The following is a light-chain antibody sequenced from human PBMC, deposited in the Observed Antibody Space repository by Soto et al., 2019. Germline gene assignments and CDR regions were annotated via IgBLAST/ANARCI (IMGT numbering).Light chain of an antibody. J-gene: IGKJ4*01. CDR2: AAS. CDR3: QQSFSDPPLS. V-gene: IGKV1-39*01. Sequence: DIQLTQSPSSLSASVGDRVTITCRASQSVTTYLNWYQQKPGKAPKLLISAASSLRDGVPSRFSGSGSGTVFTLTINSLHPEDFATYYCQQSFSDPPLSFGG. CDR1: QSVTTY.